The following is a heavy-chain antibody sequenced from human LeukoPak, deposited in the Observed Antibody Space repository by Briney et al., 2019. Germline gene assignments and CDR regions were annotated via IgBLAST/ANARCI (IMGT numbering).Heavy chain of an antibody. CDR1: GFTFSSYS. J-gene: IGHJ4*02. CDR2: ISSSSSYI. D-gene: IGHD4-17*01. Sequence: GESLEISCAASGFTFSSYSMNWVRQAPGKGLEWVSSISSSSSYIYYADSVKVRFTISRDNAKNSLYLQMNSLRAEDTAVYYCARDDYGDYAGFDYWGQGTLVTVSS. CDR3: ARDDYGDYAGFDY. V-gene: IGHV3-21*01.